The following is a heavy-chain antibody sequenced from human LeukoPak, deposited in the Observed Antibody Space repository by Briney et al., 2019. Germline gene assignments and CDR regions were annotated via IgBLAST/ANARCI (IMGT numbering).Heavy chain of an antibody. CDR2: INPNSGGT. D-gene: IGHD3-3*01. V-gene: IGHV1-2*02. CDR1: GYTFTGYY. Sequence: ASVKVSCKASGYTFTGYYMHWVRQAPEQGLEWMGWINPNSGGTNYAQKFQGRVTMTRDTSISTAYMELSRLRSDDTAVYYCARDKTSGYDFWSGYSGEFDYWGQGTLVTVSS. J-gene: IGHJ4*02. CDR3: ARDKTSGYDFWSGYSGEFDY.